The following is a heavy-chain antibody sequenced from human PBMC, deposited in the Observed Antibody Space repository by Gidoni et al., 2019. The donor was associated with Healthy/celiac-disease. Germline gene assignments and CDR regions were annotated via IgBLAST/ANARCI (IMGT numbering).Heavy chain of an antibody. D-gene: IGHD5-12*01. Sequence: TSSGFTFSSYAMSWVRQAPGKGLEWVSAISGSGGSTYYADSVKGRFTISRDNSKNTLYLQMNSLRAEDTAVYYCANGIVATLYYYFDYWGQGTLVTVSS. CDR1: GFTFSSYA. J-gene: IGHJ4*02. CDR3: ANGIVATLYYYFDY. V-gene: IGHV3-23*01. CDR2: ISGSGGST.